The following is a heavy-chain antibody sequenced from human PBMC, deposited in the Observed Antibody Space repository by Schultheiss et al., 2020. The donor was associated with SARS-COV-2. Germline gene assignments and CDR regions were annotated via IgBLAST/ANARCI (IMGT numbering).Heavy chain of an antibody. CDR1: GFTFRSYA. CDR3: AREALPPDRVPAAGTYYYYYYSMNV. J-gene: IGHJ6*02. Sequence: LSLTCAASGFTFRSYAMHWVRQAPGKGLEWVAVISYDGSNKYYADSVKGRFTISRDSSKSTLYLQMHSLRAEDTAVYYCAREALPPDRVPAAGTYYYYYYSMNVWGQGTTVTVSS. CDR2: ISYDGSNK. V-gene: IGHV3-30-3*01. D-gene: IGHD6-13*01.